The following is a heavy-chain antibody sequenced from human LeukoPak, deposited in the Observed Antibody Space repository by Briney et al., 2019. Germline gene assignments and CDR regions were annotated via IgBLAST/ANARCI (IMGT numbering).Heavy chain of an antibody. CDR1: GFTFTTYA. Sequence: GGSLRLSCAASGFTFTTYAMNWVRQAPGKGLEWVSGISGSGGSTYYADSVKGRFTISRDNSKNTLFLQMYSLRAEDTAAYYCAKPREYSSTWFGVDHWGQGSLVTVSS. CDR2: ISGSGGST. D-gene: IGHD6-13*01. J-gene: IGHJ4*02. V-gene: IGHV3-23*01. CDR3: AKPREYSSTWFGVDH.